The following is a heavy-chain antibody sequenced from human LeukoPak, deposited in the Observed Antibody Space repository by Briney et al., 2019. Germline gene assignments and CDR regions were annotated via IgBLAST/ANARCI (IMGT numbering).Heavy chain of an antibody. CDR2: INSDGSST. Sequence: PGGSLRLSCAASGFTLSSYWMHWVRHAPGKGLVWVSRINSDGSSTIYADSVKGRFTISRDNAKNTLYLQMNSLRAEDTAVYYCAGESGSYLGAFDIWGQGTMVTVSS. D-gene: IGHD1-26*01. V-gene: IGHV3-74*01. J-gene: IGHJ3*02. CDR3: AGESGSYLGAFDI. CDR1: GFTLSSYW.